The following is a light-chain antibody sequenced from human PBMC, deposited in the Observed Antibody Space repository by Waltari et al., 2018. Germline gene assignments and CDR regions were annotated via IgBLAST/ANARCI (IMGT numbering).Light chain of an antibody. V-gene: IGKV3-11*01. J-gene: IGKJ4*01. CDR1: QSVRTY. CDR2: DAS. CDR3: QQRGNWPLT. Sequence: EIVLTQSPATLSLSPGERATLSCRASQSVRTYLAWYQQKPGQAPRRLIYDASNRATGSPDRVSGSGSGTDFALTISSLEPEDFAVYYCQQRGNWPLTFGGGTKVEIK.